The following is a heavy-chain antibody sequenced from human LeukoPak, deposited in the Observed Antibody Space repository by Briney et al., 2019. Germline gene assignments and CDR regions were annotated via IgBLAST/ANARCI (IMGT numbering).Heavy chain of an antibody. Sequence: GGSLRLSCSASGFTFSSYSMNWVRQAPGKGLEWVSSISSSSSYIYYADSVKGRFTISRDNAKNSLYLQMNSLRAEDTAVYYCARVKTKNAFDIWGQATMVTVSS. V-gene: IGHV3-21*01. D-gene: IGHD2-8*01. CDR3: ARVKTKNAFDI. CDR1: GFTFSSYS. J-gene: IGHJ3*02. CDR2: ISSSSSYI.